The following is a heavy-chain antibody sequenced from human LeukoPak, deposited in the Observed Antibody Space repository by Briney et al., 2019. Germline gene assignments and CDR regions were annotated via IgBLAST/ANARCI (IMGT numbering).Heavy chain of an antibody. CDR1: GFTFSSYA. CDR3: AKDLGFYDFWSGYAFDI. V-gene: IGHV3-23*01. J-gene: IGHJ3*02. D-gene: IGHD3-3*01. Sequence: QPGGSLRLSCAASGFTFSSYAMSWVRQAPGKGLEWVSAISGSGGSTCYADSVKGRFTISRDNSKNTLYLQMNSLRAEDTAVYYCAKDLGFYDFWSGYAFDIWGQGTMVTVSS. CDR2: ISGSGGST.